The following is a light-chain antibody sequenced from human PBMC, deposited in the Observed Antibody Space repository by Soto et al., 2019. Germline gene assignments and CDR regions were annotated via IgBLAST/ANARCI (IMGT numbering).Light chain of an antibody. CDR2: VEGSGSY. V-gene: IGLV4-60*03. J-gene: IGLJ2*01. Sequence: QSVLTQSASASASLGSSVRLTCTLSSGHSSYIIAWHQQQPGKAPRYLMKVEGSGSYNRGSGVPDRFSGSRSGADRYLTTSNLHSEDEADYYCETWGSNTRVFGGGTKLTVL. CDR3: ETWGSNTRV. CDR1: SGHSSYI.